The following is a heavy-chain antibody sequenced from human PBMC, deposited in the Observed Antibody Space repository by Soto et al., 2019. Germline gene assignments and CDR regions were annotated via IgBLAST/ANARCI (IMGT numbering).Heavy chain of an antibody. CDR1: GFTFSSYW. CDR2: IKQDGSEK. Sequence: EVQLVESGGGLVQPGGSLRLSCAASGFTFSSYWMSWVRQAPGKGLEWVANIKQDGSEKYYVDSVKGRFTISRDNAKNSLYLQINSLRDEDTAVYYCARPDCTNGVCAFDYWGQGTLVTVSS. CDR3: ARPDCTNGVCAFDY. V-gene: IGHV3-7*01. J-gene: IGHJ4*02. D-gene: IGHD2-8*01.